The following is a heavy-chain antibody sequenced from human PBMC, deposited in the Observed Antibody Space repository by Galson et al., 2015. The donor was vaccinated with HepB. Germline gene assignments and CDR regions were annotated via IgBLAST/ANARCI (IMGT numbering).Heavy chain of an antibody. CDR3: ATDVSISRHCSGGSCYSTVFDY. CDR2: ISYDGNNE. Sequence: APGKGLEWVAVISYDGNNEYYADSVKGRFTISRDNSQNTLYLQMNSLRAEDTAVYYCATDVSISRHCSGGSCYSTVFDYWGQGTLVTVSS. V-gene: IGHV3-30-3*01. J-gene: IGHJ4*02. D-gene: IGHD2-15*01.